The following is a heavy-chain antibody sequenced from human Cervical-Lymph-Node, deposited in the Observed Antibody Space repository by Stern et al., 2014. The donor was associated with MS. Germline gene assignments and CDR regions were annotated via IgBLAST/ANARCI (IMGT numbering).Heavy chain of an antibody. Sequence: QLQLQESGPGLVKPSETLSLTCTVSGVSISSSSYYWGWIRQPPGKGLEWIANIYYSGSTYYSASLKSRVTISADTSKNQFFMKLNSVTAADTAVYYCARYEDSSGYVYYFDYWGQGTLVTVSS. CDR1: GVSISSSSYY. V-gene: IGHV4-39*01. CDR2: IYYSGST. J-gene: IGHJ4*02. D-gene: IGHD3-22*01. CDR3: ARYEDSSGYVYYFDY.